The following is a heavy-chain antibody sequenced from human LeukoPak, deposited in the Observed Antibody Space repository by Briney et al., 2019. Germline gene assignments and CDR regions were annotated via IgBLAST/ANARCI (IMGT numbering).Heavy chain of an antibody. V-gene: IGHV6-1*01. CDR2: TYYRSKWYN. CDR3: ARSIAVAGTLFDY. CDR1: RDTVSSNSAA. Sequence: QTLSLTRAISRDTVSSNSAAWKWIRQSPSKGLEWLGRTYYRSKWYNDYAVSVKSRITINPDTSKNQFSLQLNSVTPEDTAVYYCARSIAVAGTLFDYWGQGTLVTVSS. J-gene: IGHJ4*02. D-gene: IGHD6-19*01.